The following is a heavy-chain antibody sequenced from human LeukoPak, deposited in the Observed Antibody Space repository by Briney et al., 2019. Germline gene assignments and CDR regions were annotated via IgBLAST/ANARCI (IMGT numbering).Heavy chain of an antibody. CDR3: ARAGGSGSYYYYMDV. J-gene: IGHJ6*03. V-gene: IGHV1-69*05. CDR2: IIPIFGTA. Sequence: GASVKVSCKASGGTFSSYAISWVRQAPGQGLEWMGGIIPIFGTANYAQKFQGRVTITTDESTSTAYMELSGLRSEDTAVYYCARAGGSGSYYYYMDVWGKGTTVTVSS. D-gene: IGHD3-10*01. CDR1: GGTFSSYA.